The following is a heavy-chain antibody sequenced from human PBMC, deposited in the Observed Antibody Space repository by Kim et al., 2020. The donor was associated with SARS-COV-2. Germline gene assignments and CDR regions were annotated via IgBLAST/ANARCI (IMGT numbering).Heavy chain of an antibody. CDR2: IWYDGSNK. Sequence: GGSLRLSCAASGFTFSSYGMHWVRQAPGKGLEWVAVIWYDGSNKYYADSVKGRFTISRDNSKNTLYLQMNSLRAEDTAVYYCATPRGNAVAGPDAFDIWGQGTMVTVSS. J-gene: IGHJ3*02. V-gene: IGHV3-33*01. CDR3: ATPRGNAVAGPDAFDI. CDR1: GFTFSSYG. D-gene: IGHD6-19*01.